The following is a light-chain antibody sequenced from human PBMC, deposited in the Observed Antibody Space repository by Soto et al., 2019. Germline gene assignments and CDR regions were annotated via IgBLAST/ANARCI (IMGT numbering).Light chain of an antibody. CDR1: QSVSSN. Sequence: EIVMTQSPATLSVSPGERATLSCRASQSVSSNLAWYQQKPGQAPRLLIYGTYIRATGIPARFSGSGSGTEFTLTISSLQSEDFVVYYCQQYNNWPPLTFGGGTKVEIK. J-gene: IGKJ4*01. V-gene: IGKV3D-15*01. CDR2: GTY. CDR3: QQYNNWPPLT.